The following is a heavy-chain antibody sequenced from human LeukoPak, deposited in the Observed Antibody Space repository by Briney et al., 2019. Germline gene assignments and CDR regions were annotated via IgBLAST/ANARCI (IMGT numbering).Heavy chain of an antibody. Sequence: SGTLSLTCSVSGDSISSTIYYWGWIRQPPGKGLEWIGSFYYSGSTYYNPSLKSRVTISVDTSKNQFSLKLSSVTAADTAVYYCARRPATAPETFDYWGQGTLVTVSS. J-gene: IGHJ4*02. CDR3: ARRPATAPETFDY. CDR1: GDSISSTIYY. D-gene: IGHD2-2*01. V-gene: IGHV4-39*01. CDR2: FYYSGST.